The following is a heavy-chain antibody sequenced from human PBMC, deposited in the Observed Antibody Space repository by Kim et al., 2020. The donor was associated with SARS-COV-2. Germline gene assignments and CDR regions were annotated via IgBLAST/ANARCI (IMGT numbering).Heavy chain of an antibody. CDR3: ARETREQWLVHPPGSAFDI. J-gene: IGHJ3*02. V-gene: IGHV4-59*13. D-gene: IGHD6-19*01. CDR1: GGSISSYY. Sequence: SETLSLTCTVSGGSISSYYWSWIRQPPGKGLEWIGYIYYSGSTNYNPSLKSRVTISVDTSKNQFSLKLSSVTAADTAVYYCARETREQWLVHPPGSAFDIWGQGTMVTVSS. CDR2: IYYSGST.